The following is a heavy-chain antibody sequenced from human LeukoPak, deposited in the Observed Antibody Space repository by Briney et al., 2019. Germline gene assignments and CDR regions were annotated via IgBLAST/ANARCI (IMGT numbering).Heavy chain of an antibody. Sequence: SETLSLTCTVSGGSISSYYWSWIRQPPGKGLEWIGYIYYSGSTNYNPSLKSRVTISVDTSKNQFSLKLSSVTAADTAVYYCARGPYXFWXGXXXXWFDPWGQGXLVTVS. V-gene: IGHV4-59*01. CDR1: GGSISSYY. CDR3: ARGPYXFWXGXXXXWFDP. D-gene: IGHD3-3*01. J-gene: IGHJ5*02. CDR2: IYYSGST.